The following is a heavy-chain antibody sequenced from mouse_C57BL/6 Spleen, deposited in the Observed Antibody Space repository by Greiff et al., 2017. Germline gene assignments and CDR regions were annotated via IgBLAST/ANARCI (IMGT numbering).Heavy chain of an antibody. CDR3: ARAGQLRLRFAY. V-gene: IGHV1-18*01. J-gene: IGHJ3*01. CDR2: INPNNGGT. CDR1: GYTFTDYN. D-gene: IGHD3-2*02. Sequence: VQLQQSGPELVKPGASVKIPCKASGYTFTDYNMDWVKQSHGKSLEWIGDINPNNGGTIYNQKFKGKATLTVAKSSSTAYMELRRLTSEDTEGYYWARAGQLRLRFAYWGQGTLVTVSA.